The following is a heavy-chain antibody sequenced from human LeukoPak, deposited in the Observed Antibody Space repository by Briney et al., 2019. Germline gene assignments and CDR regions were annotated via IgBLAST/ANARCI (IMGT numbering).Heavy chain of an antibody. CDR2: INHSGST. CDR1: GGSFSGYY. Sequence: SETLSLTCAVYGGSFSGYYWSWIRQPPGKGLEWIGEINHSGSTNYNPSLKSRVTISVDTSKNQFSLKLSSVTAADTAVYYCASIAAAGTVDSTEDFDYWGQGTLVTVSS. CDR3: ASIAAAGTVDSTEDFDY. D-gene: IGHD6-13*01. J-gene: IGHJ4*02. V-gene: IGHV4-34*01.